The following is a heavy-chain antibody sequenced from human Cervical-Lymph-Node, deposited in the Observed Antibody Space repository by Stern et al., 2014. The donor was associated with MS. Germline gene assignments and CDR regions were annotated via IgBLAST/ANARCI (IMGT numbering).Heavy chain of an antibody. CDR1: GYTLTELS. Sequence: VQLVQSGAEVKKPGASVKVSCKVSGYTLTELSMHWVRQAPGKGLEWMGGFDSEDGETIYAQKFQGRVTMTEDTSTDTAYMELSSLRSEDTAVYYCATRTYYGSGSYRDWYFDLWGRGTLVTVSS. CDR2: FDSEDGET. D-gene: IGHD3-10*01. V-gene: IGHV1-24*01. CDR3: ATRTYYGSGSYRDWYFDL. J-gene: IGHJ2*01.